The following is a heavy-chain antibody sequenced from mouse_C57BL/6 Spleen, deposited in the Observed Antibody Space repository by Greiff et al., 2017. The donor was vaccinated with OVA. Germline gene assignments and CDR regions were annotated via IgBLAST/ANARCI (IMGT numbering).Heavy chain of an antibody. CDR3: ARRGAQASHYYAMDY. Sequence: VQLQQSGPELVKPGASVKISCKASGYSFTDYNMNWVKQRHGKSLEWIGVIHLHYGTNSYNQTFKGKATLTVDHSSSTAYMQLNSLTSEDTAVYYCARRGAQASHYYAMDYWGQGTSVTVSS. V-gene: IGHV1-39*01. D-gene: IGHD3-2*02. CDR1: GYSFTDYN. CDR2: IHLHYGTN. J-gene: IGHJ4*01.